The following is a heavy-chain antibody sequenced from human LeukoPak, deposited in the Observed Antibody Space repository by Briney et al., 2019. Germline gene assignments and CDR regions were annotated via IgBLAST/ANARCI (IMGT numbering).Heavy chain of an antibody. Sequence: SVKVSCKASGGTLSSYAISWLRQAPGQGLEWMGRIIPILGIANYAQKFQGRVTITADKSTSTAYMELSSLRSEDTAVYYCARAEGYYGMDVWGQGTTVIVSS. CDR1: GGTLSSYA. V-gene: IGHV1-69*04. CDR2: IIPILGIA. J-gene: IGHJ6*02. CDR3: ARAEGYYGMDV.